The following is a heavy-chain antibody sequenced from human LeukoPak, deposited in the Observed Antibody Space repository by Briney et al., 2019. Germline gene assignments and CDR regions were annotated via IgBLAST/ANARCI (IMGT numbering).Heavy chain of an antibody. Sequence: GGSLRLSCAVSGFTFSSYSMSWVRQAPGKGLEWVSSISSSGTYKYYADSVKGRFTISRDNAKNSLYLQMNSLRAEDTAVYYCAKVLRAWYFDLWGRGTLVTVSS. CDR1: GFTFSSYS. CDR2: ISSSGTYK. J-gene: IGHJ2*01. V-gene: IGHV3-21*04. CDR3: AKVLRAWYFDL.